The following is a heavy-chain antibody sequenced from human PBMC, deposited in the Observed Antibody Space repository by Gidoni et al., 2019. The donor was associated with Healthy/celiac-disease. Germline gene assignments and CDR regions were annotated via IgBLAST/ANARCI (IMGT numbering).Heavy chain of an antibody. V-gene: IGHV3-73*02. D-gene: IGHD6-19*01. CDR3: TRLAYSSGNFDY. CDR1: GFTFSGAA. Sequence: EVQLVESGGGLVQPGGSLKLSCAASGFTFSGAAMHWVRQAAGKGLEWVGRIRSKANSYATAYAASVKGRFTISRDDSKNTAYLQMNSLKTGDTAVYYCTRLAYSSGNFDYWGQGTLVTVSS. J-gene: IGHJ4*02. CDR2: IRSKANSYAT.